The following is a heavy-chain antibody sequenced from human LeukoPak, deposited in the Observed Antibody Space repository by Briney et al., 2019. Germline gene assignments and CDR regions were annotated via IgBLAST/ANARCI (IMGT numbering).Heavy chain of an antibody. Sequence: GRSLRLSCAASGFTFSSYGMHWVRQAPGKGLEGVAVIWYDGSNKYYADSVKGRFTISRDNSKNTLYLQMNSLRAEDTAVYYCARTSQQWLFFDYWGQGTLVTVSS. CDR3: ARTSQQWLFFDY. V-gene: IGHV3-33*01. J-gene: IGHJ4*02. D-gene: IGHD6-19*01. CDR1: GFTFSSYG. CDR2: IWYDGSNK.